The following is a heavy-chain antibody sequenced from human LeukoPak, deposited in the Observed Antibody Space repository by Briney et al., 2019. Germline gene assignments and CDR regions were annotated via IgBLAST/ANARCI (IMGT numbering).Heavy chain of an antibody. D-gene: IGHD2-21*02. CDR2: IIPILGIP. CDR3: ATEAIVVVTARDYWYFDL. V-gene: IGHV1-69*04. Sequence: ASVKVSCKASGGTFSSYAISWVRQAPGQGLEWMGRIIPILGIPNYAQKFQGRVTITADKSTTTAYMELSSLRSEDTAVYYCATEAIVVVTARDYWYFDLWGRGTLVTVSS. J-gene: IGHJ2*01. CDR1: GGTFSSYA.